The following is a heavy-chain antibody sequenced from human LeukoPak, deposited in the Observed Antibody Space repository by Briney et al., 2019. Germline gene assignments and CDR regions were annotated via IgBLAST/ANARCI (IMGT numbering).Heavy chain of an antibody. D-gene: IGHD2-2*01. CDR1: GFTFSSYA. CDR3: AKGYCSSTSCLRPFDY. J-gene: IGHJ4*02. Sequence: GGSLRLSWAASGFTFSSYAMSWVRQAPGKGLEWVSAISGSGGSTYYADSVKGRFTISRDNSKNTLYLQMNSLRAEDTAVYYCAKGYCSSTSCLRPFDYWGQGTLVTVSS. V-gene: IGHV3-23*01. CDR2: ISGSGGST.